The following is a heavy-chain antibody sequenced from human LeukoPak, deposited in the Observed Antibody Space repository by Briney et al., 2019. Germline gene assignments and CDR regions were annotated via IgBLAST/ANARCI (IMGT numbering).Heavy chain of an antibody. V-gene: IGHV3-23*01. CDR3: AKEFWGARGVPYYFDY. CDR1: GFTVSSNY. D-gene: IGHD7-27*01. Sequence: PGGSLRLSCAASGFTVSSNYMSWVRQAPGKGPEWVSAISGSGGSTYYADSVKGRFTISRDNSKNTLYLQMNSLRAEDTAVYYCAKEFWGARGVPYYFDYWGQGTLVTVSS. CDR2: ISGSGGST. J-gene: IGHJ4*02.